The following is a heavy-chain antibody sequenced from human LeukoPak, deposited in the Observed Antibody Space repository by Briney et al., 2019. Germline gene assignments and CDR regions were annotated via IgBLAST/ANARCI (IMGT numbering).Heavy chain of an antibody. CDR2: IEQDGSKK. J-gene: IGHJ4*02. CDR3: TRVGYIDEGIDY. V-gene: IGHV3-7*04. D-gene: IGHD5-24*01. Sequence: GWSLRLSCVASGFPFSSYWMTWVRQTPGKGLEWVANIEQDGSKKSYVDSVKGRFTIARDNAKNSLYLQMNSLRAEDTAIYYCTRVGYIDEGIDYWGQGTLVTVSS. CDR1: GFPFSSYW.